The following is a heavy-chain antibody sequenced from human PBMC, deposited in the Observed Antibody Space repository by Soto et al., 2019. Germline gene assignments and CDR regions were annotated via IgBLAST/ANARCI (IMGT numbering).Heavy chain of an antibody. Sequence: PSETLSLTCAVSGYSISSAYYWGWIRQPPGKGLEWIGSIYHSGSTYYNPSLKSRVTISVDTSKNQFSLKLSSLTAADTAVYYCAXAYYDSSGYRTRGWFDPWGQGTLVTVSS. D-gene: IGHD3-22*01. CDR3: AXAYYDSSGYRTRGWFDP. CDR2: IYHSGST. J-gene: IGHJ5*02. CDR1: GYSISSAYY. V-gene: IGHV4-38-2*01.